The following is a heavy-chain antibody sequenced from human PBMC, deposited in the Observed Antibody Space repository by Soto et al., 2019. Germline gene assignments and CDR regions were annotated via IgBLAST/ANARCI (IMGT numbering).Heavy chain of an antibody. V-gene: IGHV4-59*01. D-gene: IGHD6-19*01. CDR1: GGSISSYY. Sequence: QVQLQESGPGLVKPSETLSLTCTVSGGSISSYYWSWIRQPPGKGLEWIGYIYYSGSTNYNPSLKSRVTISVDTSKNRFSLKLSSVTAADTAVYYCARAKYSSGWWYYGMDVWGQGTTVTVSS. J-gene: IGHJ6*02. CDR2: IYYSGST. CDR3: ARAKYSSGWWYYGMDV.